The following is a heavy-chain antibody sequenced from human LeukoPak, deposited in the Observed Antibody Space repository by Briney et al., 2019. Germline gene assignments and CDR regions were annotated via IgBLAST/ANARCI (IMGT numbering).Heavy chain of an antibody. V-gene: IGHV3-23*01. J-gene: IGHJ4*02. CDR2: ISVASNT. CDR3: ADYGVSGVRNNFH. D-gene: IGHD3-3*01. CDR1: GLAFSSYA. Sequence: GGSLRLSCAASGLAFSSYAMSWVRQAPGKGLEWVSTISVASNTFYADSVKGRVTISRDNSRNTVYLQMTSLRADDTAVYYCADYGVSGVRNNFHWGQGTLVTVSS.